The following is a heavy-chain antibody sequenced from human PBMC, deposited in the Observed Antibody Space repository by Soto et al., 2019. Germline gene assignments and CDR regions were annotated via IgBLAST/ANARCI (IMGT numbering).Heavy chain of an antibody. V-gene: IGHV4-59*08. J-gene: IGHJ1*01. CDR1: GASISSYY. D-gene: IGHD6-19*01. Sequence: QVQLQESGPGLVKPSETLSLTCTVSGASISSYYWSWIRQPPGKGLEWNGYNYYSGSNNYNPSLTGQVTISVDTAKKLCSLKLGSVTAEVTAVYLCARQSGYSSGWYPAWGQGTLVTVS. CDR2: NYYSGSN. CDR3: ARQSGYSSGWYPA.